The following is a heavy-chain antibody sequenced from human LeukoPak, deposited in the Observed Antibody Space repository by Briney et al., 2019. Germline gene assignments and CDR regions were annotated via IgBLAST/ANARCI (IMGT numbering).Heavy chain of an antibody. V-gene: IGHV1-2*02. Sequence: ASVKVSCKASGYTFTGYYMHWVRQAPGQGLEWMGWINPNSGGTNYAQKFQGRVTMTRDTSISTAYMELSRLRSDDTAVYYCARRRYYYGSGSYYGDHAFDIWGQGTMVTVSS. CDR3: ARRRYYYGSGSYYGDHAFDI. CDR1: GYTFTGYY. CDR2: INPNSGGT. D-gene: IGHD3-10*01. J-gene: IGHJ3*02.